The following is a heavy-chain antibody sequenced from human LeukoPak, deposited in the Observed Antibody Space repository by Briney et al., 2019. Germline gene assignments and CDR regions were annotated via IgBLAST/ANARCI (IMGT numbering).Heavy chain of an antibody. J-gene: IGHJ4*02. Sequence: GGSLRLSCAASGVTFDDYAMHWVRQAPGKGRDWVSGISWNSGSTGYADSVKGRFTIFRDNAKHSLYLQINGLRADDTALYYCAKDIGCGGNSVSFDYWGQGTLVTVSS. D-gene: IGHD4-23*01. V-gene: IGHV3-9*01. CDR2: ISWNSGST. CDR3: AKDIGCGGNSVSFDY. CDR1: GVTFDDYA.